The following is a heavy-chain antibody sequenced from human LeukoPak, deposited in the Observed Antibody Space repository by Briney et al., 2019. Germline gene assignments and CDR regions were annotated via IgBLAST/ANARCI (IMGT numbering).Heavy chain of an antibody. CDR2: IYYSGST. Sequence: SETLSLTCTVSGGSISSSSYYWGWIRQPPGKGLEWIGSIYYSGSTYYNPSLKSRVTISVDTSKNQFSLKLSSVTAADTAVYYCARVDPVVPAAPYYYYYMDVWGKGTTVTVSS. CDR3: ARVDPVVPAAPYYYYYMDV. J-gene: IGHJ6*03. CDR1: GGSISSSSYY. V-gene: IGHV4-39*07. D-gene: IGHD2-2*01.